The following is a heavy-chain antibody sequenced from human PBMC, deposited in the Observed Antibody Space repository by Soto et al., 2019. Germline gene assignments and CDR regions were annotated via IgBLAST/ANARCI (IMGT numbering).Heavy chain of an antibody. D-gene: IGHD1-26*01. CDR3: TRGASRGSYSYYYGMDV. Sequence: PGGSLRLSCAASGFTFSSYAMSWVRQAPGKGLEWVSAISGSGGSTYYADSVKGRFTISRDNSKNTLYLQMNSLRAEDTAVYYCTRGASRGSYSYYYGMDVWGQGTTVTVSS. CDR1: GFTFSSYA. V-gene: IGHV3-23*01. J-gene: IGHJ6*02. CDR2: ISGSGGST.